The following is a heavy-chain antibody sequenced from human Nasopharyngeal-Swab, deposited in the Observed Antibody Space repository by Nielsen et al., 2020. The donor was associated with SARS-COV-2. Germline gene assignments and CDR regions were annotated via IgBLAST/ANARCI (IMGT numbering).Heavy chain of an antibody. D-gene: IGHD3-10*01. CDR1: GFSFSTYG. CDR3: ARGSSVHAFDV. CDR2: IWYDGSNK. Sequence: GESPKISCAAPGFSFSTYGLPWVRQSPVKGLEWLTNIWYDGSNKYYADSVKGRFTVSRDNSKNTLFLEMDSLRAEDTAVYYCARGSSVHAFDVWGQGTEVTVSS. V-gene: IGHV3-33*01. J-gene: IGHJ3*01.